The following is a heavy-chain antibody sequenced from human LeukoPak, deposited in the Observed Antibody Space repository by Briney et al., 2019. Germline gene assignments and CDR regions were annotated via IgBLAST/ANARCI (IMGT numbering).Heavy chain of an antibody. CDR3: AKETTTVTDWFDP. CDR2: ISYDGSNK. Sequence: GRSLRLSCAASGFTFSSYGMHWVRQAPGKGPEWVAVISYDGSNKYYTDSVKGRFTISRDNSNNTLYLQMNSLRAEDTAVYYCAKETTTVTDWFDPWGQGTLVTVSS. CDR1: GFTFSSYG. D-gene: IGHD4-17*01. J-gene: IGHJ5*02. V-gene: IGHV3-30*18.